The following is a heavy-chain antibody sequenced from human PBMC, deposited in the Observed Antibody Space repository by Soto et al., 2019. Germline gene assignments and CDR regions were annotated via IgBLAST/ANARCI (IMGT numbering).Heavy chain of an antibody. J-gene: IGHJ4*02. CDR1: GGSMTSSY. CDR2: IYYSGST. D-gene: IGHD3-9*01. V-gene: IGHV4-59*01. CDR3: ARGLRYFDW. Sequence: QVQLQESGPGLVKPSETLSLTCTVSGGSMTSSYWSWIRQPPGKGLEWIGYIYYSGSTKYNPSLKSRVTISVDTSKNQFSLNLSSVTVADTAIYFCARGLRYFDWWGQGTLVTVSS.